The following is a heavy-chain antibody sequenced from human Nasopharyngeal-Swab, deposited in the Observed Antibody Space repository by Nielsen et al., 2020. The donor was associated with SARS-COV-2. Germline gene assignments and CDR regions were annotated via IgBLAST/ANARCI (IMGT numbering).Heavy chain of an antibody. CDR3: ARADYYDRYYYFDY. Sequence: LRLSCAVYGGSFSGYYWSWIRQPPGKGLEWIGEINHSGSTNYNPSLKSRVTISVDTSKNQFSLKLSSVTAADTAVYYCARADYYDRYYYFDYWGQGTLVTVSS. J-gene: IGHJ4*02. D-gene: IGHD3-22*01. CDR2: INHSGST. CDR1: GGSFSGYY. V-gene: IGHV4-34*01.